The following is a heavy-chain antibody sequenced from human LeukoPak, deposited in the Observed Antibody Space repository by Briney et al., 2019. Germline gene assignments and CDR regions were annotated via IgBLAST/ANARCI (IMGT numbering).Heavy chain of an antibody. CDR3: AKGERGIDY. J-gene: IGHJ4*02. CDR2: INPTGGST. Sequence: GASVKVSCKASGYTFPSYFMHWVRQAPGQGLEWMGIINPTGGSTTYAQKFQGRVTMTRDTSTSTVYMELSSLRSDDAAIYYCAKGERGIDYWGQGTLVTVSS. V-gene: IGHV1-46*01. D-gene: IGHD7-27*01. CDR1: GYTFPSYF.